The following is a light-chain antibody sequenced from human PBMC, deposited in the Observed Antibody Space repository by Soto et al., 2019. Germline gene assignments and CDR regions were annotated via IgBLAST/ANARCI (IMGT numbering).Light chain of an antibody. CDR1: SSDVGDYNY. Sequence: QSALTQPPSASGSPGQSVTISCTGTSSDVGDYNYVSWYQQHPGKAPKLMIYEVSKRPSGVPDRFSGSKSGNTASLTVPGLQAEDEADYYFGSYAGSNNGVFGGGTKLTVL. CDR3: GSYAGSNNGV. J-gene: IGLJ3*02. V-gene: IGLV2-8*01. CDR2: EVS.